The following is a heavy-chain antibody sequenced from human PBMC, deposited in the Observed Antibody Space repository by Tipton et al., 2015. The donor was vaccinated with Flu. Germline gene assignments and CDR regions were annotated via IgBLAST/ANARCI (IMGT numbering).Heavy chain of an antibody. CDR3: ARDRSPGLERLDYYYLDV. V-gene: IGHV1-69*13. CDR2: VNPFFGPP. CDR1: GYTFMLYD. J-gene: IGHJ6*03. D-gene: IGHD3-10*01. Sequence: QSGAEVKKPGASVKVSCKASGYTFMLYDITWVRQAPGQGLEWMGGVNPFFGPPQYAQNFQDRLTIDADDSTSTAYMELRGLRSNDTAVYYCARDRSPGLERLDYYYLDVWGIGTTVVVSS.